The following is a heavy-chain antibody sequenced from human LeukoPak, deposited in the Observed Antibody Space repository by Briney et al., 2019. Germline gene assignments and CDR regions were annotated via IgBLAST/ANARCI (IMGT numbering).Heavy chain of an antibody. CDR1: GFTFSSYA. D-gene: IGHD3-10*01. V-gene: IGHV3-23*01. Sequence: GGSLRLSCAASGFTFSSYAMSWVRQAPGKGLEWVSAISGSGGSTYYADSVKGRFTISRDNSKNTLYLQMNSLRAEDTAVYYCAKDWFDYAGNGETTKSVWGQGTLVTVSS. CDR3: AKDWFDYAGNGETTKSV. J-gene: IGHJ4*02. CDR2: ISGSGGST.